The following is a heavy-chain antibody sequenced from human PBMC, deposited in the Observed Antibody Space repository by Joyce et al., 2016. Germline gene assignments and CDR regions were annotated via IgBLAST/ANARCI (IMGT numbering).Heavy chain of an antibody. CDR3: ATDRLASYYYYYIDV. J-gene: IGHJ6*03. Sequence: QVQLEQSGAEVKKPGSSVRVSCKASGGTFISYTITWVRKAPGQGLEWMGRIIPSLGTTYYAQKFQGRVTITADKSTSTAYMELSSLTSEDTAVYYCATDRLASYYYYYIDVWGKGTTVTVSS. CDR2: IIPSLGTT. CDR1: GGTFISYT. V-gene: IGHV1-69*08.